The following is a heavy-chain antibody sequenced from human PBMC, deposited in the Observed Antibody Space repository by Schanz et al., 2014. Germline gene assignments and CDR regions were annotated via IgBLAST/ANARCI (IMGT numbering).Heavy chain of an antibody. Sequence: QAQLVESGGGVVQPGRSLRLSCAASGFAFRSYAMHWVRQAPGKGLEWAALISHDGNNKHYVDSVEGRFTISRDNSKSMLFLEMSSLRVEDTAAYYCARGGSSGYDFSIYYMDVWGKGTTVTVSS. J-gene: IGHJ6*03. V-gene: IGHV3-30-3*01. CDR2: ISHDGNNK. CDR3: ARGGSSGYDFSIYYMDV. D-gene: IGHD5-12*01. CDR1: GFAFRSYA.